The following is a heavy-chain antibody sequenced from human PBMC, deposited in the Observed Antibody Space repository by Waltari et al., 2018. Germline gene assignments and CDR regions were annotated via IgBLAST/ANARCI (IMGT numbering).Heavy chain of an antibody. Sequence: QVQLQESGPGLVKPSETQSLTCAVSGYSISSGYYWGWIRQPPGKGLEWIGSIYHSGSTYYNPSLKSRVTISVDTSKNQFSLKLSSVTAADTAVYYCARHIHYCSGGSCYQTPFDYWGQGTLVTVSS. CDR3: ARHIHYCSGGSCYQTPFDY. J-gene: IGHJ4*02. CDR1: GYSISSGYY. CDR2: IYHSGST. V-gene: IGHV4-38-2*01. D-gene: IGHD2-15*01.